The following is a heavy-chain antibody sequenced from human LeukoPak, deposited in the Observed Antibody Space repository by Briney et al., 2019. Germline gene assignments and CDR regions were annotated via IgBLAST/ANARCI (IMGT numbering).Heavy chain of an antibody. V-gene: IGHV4-34*01. CDR3: ARAPPYYDFWSGYYTPRRHFRH. D-gene: IGHD3-3*01. CDR2: INHSGST. J-gene: IGHJ1*01. Sequence: SETLSLTCAVYGGSFSGYYWSWIRQPPGKGLEWIGEINHSGSTNYNPSLKSRVTISVDTSKNQFSLKLSSVTAADTAVYYCARAPPYYDFWSGYYTPRRHFRHWGQGTLVTVSS. CDR1: GGSFSGYY.